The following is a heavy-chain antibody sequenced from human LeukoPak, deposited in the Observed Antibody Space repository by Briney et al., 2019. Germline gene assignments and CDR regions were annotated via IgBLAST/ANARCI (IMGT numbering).Heavy chain of an antibody. J-gene: IGHJ4*02. D-gene: IGHD3-22*01. CDR3: ARVPPAGNYYDSSGEY. Sequence: SETLPLTCTVSGYSISSGYYWGWIRQPPGKGLEWIGSIYHSGSTYYNPSLKSRVTISVDTSKNQFSLKLSSVTAADTAVYYCARVPPAGNYYDSSGEYWGQGTLVTVSS. CDR1: GYSISSGYY. V-gene: IGHV4-38-2*02. CDR2: IYHSGST.